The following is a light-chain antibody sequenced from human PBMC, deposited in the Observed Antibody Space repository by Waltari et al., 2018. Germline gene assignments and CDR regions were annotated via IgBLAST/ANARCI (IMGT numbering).Light chain of an antibody. CDR3: QQYYTTPFT. CDR1: QIVLYSSNNKNY. V-gene: IGKV4-1*01. J-gene: IGKJ3*01. CDR2: CAA. Sequence: DIVMTQSPDSLAVSLGERATINCKSSQIVLYSSNNKNYLAWYQQKPGQPPKLLIYCAATRESGVPDRFSGSGSGTDFTLTISSLQAEDVAVYYCQQYYTTPFTFGPGTKVDIK.